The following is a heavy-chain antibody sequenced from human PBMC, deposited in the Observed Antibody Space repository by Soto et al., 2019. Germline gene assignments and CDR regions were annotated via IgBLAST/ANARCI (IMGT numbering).Heavy chain of an antibody. Sequence: SETLSLTCAVYGGSFSGYYWSWIRQPPGKGLEWIGEINHSGSTNYNPSLKSRVTISVDTSKNQFSLKLSSVTAADTAVYYCARGYLVRTVPAAKRGSCHDYWGQGTLVTVSS. D-gene: IGHD2-2*01. CDR1: GGSFSGYY. J-gene: IGHJ4*02. V-gene: IGHV4-34*01. CDR2: INHSGST. CDR3: ARGYLVRTVPAAKRGSCHDY.